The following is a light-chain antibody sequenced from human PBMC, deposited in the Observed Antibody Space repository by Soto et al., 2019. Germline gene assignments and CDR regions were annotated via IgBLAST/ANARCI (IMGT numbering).Light chain of an antibody. V-gene: IGKV3-20*01. J-gene: IGKJ1*01. CDR2: GAS. Sequence: EIVLTQSPGTLSLSPGEIATLSFSASQSVSSSYLAWYQQKPGQAPRLLIYGASSRATGIPDRFSGSGSGTDFTLTVSRLEPEDFAVYYCQQYGGSPRTFGQGTKV. CDR3: QQYGGSPRT. CDR1: QSVSSSY.